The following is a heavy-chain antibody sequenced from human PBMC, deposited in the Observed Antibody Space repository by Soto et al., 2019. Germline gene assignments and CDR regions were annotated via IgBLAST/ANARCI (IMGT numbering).Heavy chain of an antibody. V-gene: IGHV3-30*18. Sequence: GSLRLSCAASGFTFSSYGMHWVRQAPGKGLEWVAVISYDGSNKYYADSVKGRFTISRDNSKNTLYLQMNSLRAEDTAVYYCAKDGVWDVVVPAAMGTHMSHYYYYYMAVWGKGTTVTVSS. CDR1: GFTFSSYG. CDR2: ISYDGSNK. D-gene: IGHD2-2*01. J-gene: IGHJ6*03. CDR3: AKDGVWDVVVPAAMGTHMSHYYYYYMAV.